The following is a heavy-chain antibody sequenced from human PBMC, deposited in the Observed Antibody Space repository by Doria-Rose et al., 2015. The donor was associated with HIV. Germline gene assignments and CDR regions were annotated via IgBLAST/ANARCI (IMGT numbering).Heavy chain of an antibody. CDR1: GVSLSSPGMG. J-gene: IGHJ4*02. D-gene: IGHD6-13*01. CDR2: IFSDDER. Sequence: SGPVLVKPTETLTLTCTVSGVSLSSPGMGVSWIRQPPGKALEWLANIFSDDERSYKTSLKSRLTTSRCTSKSQLVLPMTDMDPVDTATYYCARIKSSRWYHKYYFDFWGQGTLVIVSA. CDR3: ARIKSSRWYHKYYFDF. V-gene: IGHV2-26*01.